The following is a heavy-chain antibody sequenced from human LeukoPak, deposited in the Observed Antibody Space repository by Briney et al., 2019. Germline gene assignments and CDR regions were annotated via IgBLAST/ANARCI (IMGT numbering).Heavy chain of an antibody. J-gene: IGHJ4*02. CDR1: GVSFSGYY. D-gene: IGHD3-22*01. CDR2: INHSGST. Sequence: SETLSLTCAVYGVSFSGYYWSWIRQPPGKGLEWIGEINHSGSTDYNPSLKSRVTISVDTSKNQFSLKLSSVTAADTAVYYCARGIVVVTYFDYWGQGTLVTVSS. V-gene: IGHV4-34*01. CDR3: ARGIVVVTYFDY.